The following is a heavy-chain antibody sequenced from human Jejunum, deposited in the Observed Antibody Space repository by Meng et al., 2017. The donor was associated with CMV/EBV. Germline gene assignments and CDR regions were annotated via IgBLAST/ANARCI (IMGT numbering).Heavy chain of an antibody. CDR2: ISYDESDQ. CDR3: ARENDYNNYFDL. J-gene: IGHJ4*02. Sequence: AASGLTFSNYPLHWVRQAPGKGLEWVAVISYDESDQYYADSVKGRFTISRDYSKNTLYLQMNSLRGDDTAVYYCARENDYNNYFDLWGQGTLVTVSS. V-gene: IGHV3-30*01. CDR1: GLTFSNYP. D-gene: IGHD5-24*01.